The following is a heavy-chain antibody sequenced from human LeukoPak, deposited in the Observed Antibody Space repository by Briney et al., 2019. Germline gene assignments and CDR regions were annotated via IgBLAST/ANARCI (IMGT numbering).Heavy chain of an antibody. Sequence: PSETLSLTCAVYGGSFSDYYWSWIRQPPGKGLEWIGEINHSGSTNYNPSLKSRVTISVDTSKNQFSLKLSSVTAADTAVYYCARAYDLEDYWGQGTLVTVSS. D-gene: IGHD3-3*01. CDR3: ARAYDLEDY. J-gene: IGHJ4*02. CDR1: GGSFSDYY. V-gene: IGHV4-34*01. CDR2: INHSGST.